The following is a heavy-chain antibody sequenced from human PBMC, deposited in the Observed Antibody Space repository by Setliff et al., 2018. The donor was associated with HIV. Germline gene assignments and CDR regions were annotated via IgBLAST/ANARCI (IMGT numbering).Heavy chain of an antibody. J-gene: IGHJ3*02. V-gene: IGHV5-51*01. CDR3: ARHLRGGYCSGGSCFNDAFDI. CDR2: IYPGDSDT. D-gene: IGHD2-15*01. Sequence: GESLKISCKGSGYSFTSYWIGWVRQMPGKGLEWMGIIYPGDSDTRYSPSFQGQVTISAGKSISTAYLQWSSLKASDTAMYYCARHLRGGYCSGGSCFNDAFDIWGQGTMVTVSS. CDR1: GYSFTSYW.